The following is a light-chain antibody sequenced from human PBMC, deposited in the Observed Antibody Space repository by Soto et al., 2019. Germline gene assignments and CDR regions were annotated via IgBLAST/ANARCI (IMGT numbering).Light chain of an antibody. V-gene: IGKV1-5*01. CDR1: QTISTL. J-gene: IGKJ2*01. CDR3: QQYSHLVT. CDR2: DAS. Sequence: IQMTQSPSTLSAPVGDRVTITCQASQTISTLLAWFQHKPGKAPNLLIYDASNLESGVPSRFSGSGSGTEVPLTISSLQSDDSATYFCQQYSHLVTFGQGTKLEIK.